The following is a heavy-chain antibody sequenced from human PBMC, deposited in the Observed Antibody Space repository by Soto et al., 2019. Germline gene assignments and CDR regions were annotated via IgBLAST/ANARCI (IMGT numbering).Heavy chain of an antibody. CDR2: IYYTGRP. D-gene: IGHD5-18*01. V-gene: IGHV4-59*01. J-gene: IGHJ4*02. CDR3: AREVSSYGSMYFDS. Sequence: WTWIRPPPGKGLEWIGYIYYTGRPKYNPSLKSRVAISVDTSENQFSLKLISVTAADTAVYYCAREVSSYGSMYFDSWGQGTLVTVSS.